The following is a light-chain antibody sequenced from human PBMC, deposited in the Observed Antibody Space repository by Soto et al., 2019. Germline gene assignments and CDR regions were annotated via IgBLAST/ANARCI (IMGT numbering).Light chain of an antibody. CDR3: CSYAGSSTSYV. CDR1: SSDVGSYNL. CDR2: EGS. Sequence: QSALTQPASVSGSPGQSITIACTGTSSDVGSYNLVSWYQQHPGKAPKLMIYEGSKRPSGVSNRFSGSKSGYTASLTISGLQAEDEADYYCCSYAGSSTSYVFGTGTTVTVL. V-gene: IGLV2-23*01. J-gene: IGLJ1*01.